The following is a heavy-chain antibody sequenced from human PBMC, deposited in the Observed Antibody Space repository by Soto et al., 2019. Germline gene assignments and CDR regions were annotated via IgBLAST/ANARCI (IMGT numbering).Heavy chain of an antibody. CDR1: GFTFNNYW. CDR2: IKQDGSER. Sequence: EVQLVESGGGLVQPGGSLRLSCVASGFTFNNYWMGWVRQAPGKGLEWMSNIKQDGSERYYVDSVKGRFTISRANGKNSLYREVDSLRVEHTAVYSCARDSLQCGGGRCSGDFEIWGQGTKVTVSS. J-gene: IGHJ3*02. V-gene: IGHV3-7*01. D-gene: IGHD2-21*01. CDR3: ARDSLQCGGGRCSGDFEI.